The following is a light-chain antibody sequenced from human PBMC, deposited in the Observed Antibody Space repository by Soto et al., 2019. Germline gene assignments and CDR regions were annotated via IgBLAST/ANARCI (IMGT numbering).Light chain of an antibody. CDR1: SSDVGGYNY. J-gene: IGLJ2*01. V-gene: IGLV2-8*01. CDR3: SSFAGGNNVV. CDR2: EVT. Sequence: QSALTQPPSASGSPGQSVTISCTGTSSDVGGYNYVSWYQQHPGKAPKLMIYEVTQRPSGVPDRCSGSKSGNTAYLAVSGLQAEDEADYYCSSFAGGNNVVFGGGTKLTVL.